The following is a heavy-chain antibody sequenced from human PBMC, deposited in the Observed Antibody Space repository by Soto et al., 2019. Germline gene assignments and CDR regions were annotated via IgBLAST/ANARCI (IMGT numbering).Heavy chain of an antibody. D-gene: IGHD4-4*01. Sequence: EVQLMESGGDLVKPGGSLRLSCIDSGFMFSSYSMAWVRQAPGKGLEWVSSISSSSTYIYYADSVKGRFTISRDNGKSSLYLHMNSLRGEESAVYYCARGALQTTTHLDDWGQGTLATVSS. CDR2: ISSSSTYI. J-gene: IGHJ4*02. V-gene: IGHV3-21*01. CDR3: ARGALQTTTHLDD. CDR1: GFMFSSYS.